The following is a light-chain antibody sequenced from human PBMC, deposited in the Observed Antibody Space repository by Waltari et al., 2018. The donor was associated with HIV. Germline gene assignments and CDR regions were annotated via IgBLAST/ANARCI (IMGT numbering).Light chain of an antibody. CDR1: QSVSSN. Sequence: KLMTQSPATLSVSPGERATLSCRASQSVSSNLAWYQQKPGQAPRLLIYGASTRATGIPARFSGSGSGTEFTLTISSLQSEDFAVYYCQQYNNWPLWTFGQGTKVEIK. J-gene: IGKJ1*01. CDR3: QQYNNWPLWT. CDR2: GAS. V-gene: IGKV3-15*01.